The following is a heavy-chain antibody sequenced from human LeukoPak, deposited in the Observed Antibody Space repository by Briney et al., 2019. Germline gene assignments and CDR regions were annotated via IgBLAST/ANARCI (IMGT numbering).Heavy chain of an antibody. CDR1: GYSISSGYY. D-gene: IGHD1-26*01. V-gene: IGHV4-38-2*02. J-gene: IGHJ3*02. CDR2: IYHSGST. CDR3: ARDGVVGATTAFDI. Sequence: PSETLSLTCTVSGYSISSGYYWGWIRQPPGKGLEWIGSIYHSGSTYYNPSLKSRVTISVDTSKNQFSLKLSSVTAADAAVYYCARDGVVGATTAFDIWGQGTMVTVSS.